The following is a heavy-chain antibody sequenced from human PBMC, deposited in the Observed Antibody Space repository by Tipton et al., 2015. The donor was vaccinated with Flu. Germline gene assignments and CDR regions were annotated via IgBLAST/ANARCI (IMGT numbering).Heavy chain of an antibody. CDR2: IYTSGST. J-gene: IGHJ3*02. V-gene: IGHV4-38-2*02. CDR3: ARGPCSGGNCYVKGAFDI. CDR1: GYSISSGLY. Sequence: GLVKPSETLSLTCTVSGYSISSGLYWGWVRQAKGKGLEWLGRIYTSGSTNYNPSLKSRVTMSGDTSKNQFSLKLSSVTAADTAVYYCARGPCSGGNCYVKGAFDIWGQGTMVTVSS. D-gene: IGHD2-15*01.